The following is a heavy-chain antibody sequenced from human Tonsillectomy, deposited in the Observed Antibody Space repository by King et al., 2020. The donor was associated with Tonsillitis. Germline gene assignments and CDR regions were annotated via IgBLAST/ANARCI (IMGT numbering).Heavy chain of an antibody. Sequence: LQLQESGPGLVKPSETLSLTCTVSGGSISSYYWSWIRQPPGKGLEWIGYIYYSGSTNYNPSLKSRVTISVDTSKNQFSLKLSSVTAADTAVYYCARIYSSGWYSHFDYWGQGTLVTVSS. CDR3: ARIYSSGWYSHFDY. V-gene: IGHV4-59*01. J-gene: IGHJ4*02. D-gene: IGHD6-19*01. CDR1: GGSISSYY. CDR2: IYYSGST.